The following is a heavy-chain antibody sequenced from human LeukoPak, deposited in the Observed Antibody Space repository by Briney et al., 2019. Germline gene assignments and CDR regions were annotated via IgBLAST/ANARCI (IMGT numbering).Heavy chain of an antibody. CDR3: ARDYGDYGVDY. D-gene: IGHD4-17*01. V-gene: IGHV4-39*07. CDR1: GGSIGISRYY. J-gene: IGHJ4*02. Sequence: SETLSLTCTVSGGSIGISRYYWGWIRQPPGKGLEWIGEINHSGSTNYNPSLKSRVTISVDTSKNQFSLKLSSVTAADTAVYYCARDYGDYGVDYWGQGTLVTVSS. CDR2: INHSGST.